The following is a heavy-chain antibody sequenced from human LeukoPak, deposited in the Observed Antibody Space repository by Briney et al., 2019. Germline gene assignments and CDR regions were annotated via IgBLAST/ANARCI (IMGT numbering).Heavy chain of an antibody. D-gene: IGHD1-26*01. J-gene: IGHJ4*02. V-gene: IGHV1-2*02. CDR3: ARDVSGSYYRYFDY. Sequence: GASVKVSCKASGYTFTGYYMHWVRQAPGQRLEWMGWINPNSGGTNYAQKFQGRVTMTRDTSISTAYMELSRLRSDDTAVCYCARDVSGSYYRYFDYWGQGTLVTVSS. CDR1: GYTFTGYY. CDR2: INPNSGGT.